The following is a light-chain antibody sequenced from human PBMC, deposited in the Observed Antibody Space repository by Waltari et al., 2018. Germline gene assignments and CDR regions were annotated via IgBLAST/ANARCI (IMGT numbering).Light chain of an antibody. V-gene: IGKV1D-13*01. J-gene: IGKJ5*01. CDR3: QQFYNSPIT. CDR1: RGISSA. Sequence: AIQLTQSPSSLPASVGDRVTITCRASRGISSALAWYQQKPGKAPKFLIYDASTLGSGVPSRFSGSGSGTDFTLTISILQPEDFATYYCQQFYNSPITFGQGTRLEIK. CDR2: DAS.